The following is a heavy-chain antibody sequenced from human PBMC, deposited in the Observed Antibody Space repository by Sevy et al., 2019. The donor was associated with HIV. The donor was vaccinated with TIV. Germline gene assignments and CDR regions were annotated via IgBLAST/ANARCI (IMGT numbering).Heavy chain of an antibody. CDR2: ISSSGSTI. CDR3: AREAEILWFGELSAPFDY. CDR1: GFTFSSYE. J-gene: IGHJ4*02. Sequence: GGSLRLSCAASGFTFSSYEMNWVRQAPGKGLEWVSYISSSGSTIYYADSVKVRFTISRDNAKNSLSLQMNSLRAEDTAVYYCAREAEILWFGELSAPFDYWGQGTLVTVSS. V-gene: IGHV3-48*03. D-gene: IGHD3-10*01.